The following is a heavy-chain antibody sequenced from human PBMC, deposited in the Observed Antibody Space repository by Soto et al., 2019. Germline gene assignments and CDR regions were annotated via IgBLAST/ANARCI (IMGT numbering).Heavy chain of an antibody. CDR3: AKGGGSKEDYDTSGYYLYSYYAMDV. CDR2: LSGSGVST. Sequence: EVQLLESGGGLVEPGGSLRLSCAASGFTFSSYTMTWVRQAPGKGLECVSALSGSGVSTYYADSVKGRFTISRDDSKNTLYLQRNSLRAEDTAVYYWAKGGGSKEDYDTSGYYLYSYYAMDVWGQGTTVTVSS. CDR1: GFTFSSYT. V-gene: IGHV3-23*01. J-gene: IGHJ6*02. D-gene: IGHD3-22*01.